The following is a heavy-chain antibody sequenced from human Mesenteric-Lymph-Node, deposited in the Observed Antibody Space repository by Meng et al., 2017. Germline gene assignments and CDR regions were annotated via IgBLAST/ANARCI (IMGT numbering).Heavy chain of an antibody. CDR1: GFTFSYHY. V-gene: IGHV3-11*01. CDR2: ISSSGSTI. Sequence: GESLKISCAASGFTFSYHYMSWIRQAPGKGLEWVSYISSSGSTIYYADSVKGRFAISRDNAKNSLYRQMNSLRAEDTAVYYWARNNWFDPWGQGTLVTVSS. CDR3: ARNNWFDP. J-gene: IGHJ5*02.